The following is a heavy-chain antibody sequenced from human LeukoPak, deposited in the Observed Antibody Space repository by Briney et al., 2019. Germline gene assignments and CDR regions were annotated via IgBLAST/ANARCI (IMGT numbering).Heavy chain of an antibody. CDR3: ARELSTSVPDF. J-gene: IGHJ4*02. V-gene: IGHV1-8*03. Sequence: ASLKVSCKASGYTFTRHAISWVRQAPGLGLEWMGWIRPDSGDTGHAQKFRGRVVITRDNSIDTTYMELSSLTSEDTAIYYCARELSTSVPDFWGQGTLVTVSS. D-gene: IGHD5/OR15-5a*01. CDR2: IRPDSGDT. CDR1: GYTFTRHA.